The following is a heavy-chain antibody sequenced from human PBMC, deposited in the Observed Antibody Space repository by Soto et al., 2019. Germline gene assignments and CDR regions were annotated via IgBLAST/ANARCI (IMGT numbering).Heavy chain of an antibody. CDR1: GGTTSNYA. Sequence: QVRLVQSGAEVRKPGSSVKVSCKASGGTTSNYAINWVRQAPGQGLEWMGGIIPMSATTNYAGRFQGRVTITADATTKTYNKEISRRGYDDTAVFCCTTDKGGRRGYSVCDDCAHWGQGTLVPVSS. V-gene: IGHV1-69*01. CDR3: TTDKGGRRGYSVCDDCAH. CDR2: IIPMSATT. J-gene: IGHJ1*01. D-gene: IGHD5-12*01.